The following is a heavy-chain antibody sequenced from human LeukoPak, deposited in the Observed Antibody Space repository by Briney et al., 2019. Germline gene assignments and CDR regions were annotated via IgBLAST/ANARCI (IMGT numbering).Heavy chain of an antibody. J-gene: IGHJ6*02. V-gene: IGHV3-23*01. CDR2: VSGSGGTT. D-gene: IGHD3-10*01. CDR1: GFTLSSFA. CDR3: AKEQAGSHYYYYGMDV. Sequence: PGGSLRLSCVASGFTLSSFAMSWVRQAPGKGLECVSGVSGSGGTTHYADSVKGRFTISRDNSKNTLYPQMNSLRAEDTAVYYCAKEQAGSHYYYYGMDVWGQGTTVTVSS.